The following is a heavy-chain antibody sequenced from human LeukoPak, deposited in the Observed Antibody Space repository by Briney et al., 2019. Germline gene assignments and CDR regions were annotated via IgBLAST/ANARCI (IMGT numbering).Heavy chain of an antibody. J-gene: IGHJ4*02. CDR2: IKQDESEK. V-gene: IGHV3-7*01. Sequence: GGSLRLSCVTSGFTFSSYWMSWVRQAPGKGLEWVTNIKQDESEKYYVDSVKSRFTVSRDNAKNSVYLQMNSLRVEDTAVYYCARVGDGATLEYWGQGTLVTVSS. CDR1: GFTFSSYW. D-gene: IGHD1-26*01. CDR3: ARVGDGATLEY.